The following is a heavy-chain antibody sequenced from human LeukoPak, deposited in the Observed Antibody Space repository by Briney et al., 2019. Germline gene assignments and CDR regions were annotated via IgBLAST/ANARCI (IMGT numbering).Heavy chain of an antibody. V-gene: IGHV4-59*08. J-gene: IGHJ4*02. Sequence: SETRSLTCTVSGGSISSYYWSWIRQTPGKGLEWTGDSYYSGSTNYNPSLKSRVTIAVDTSKNQFSLKLSSVTAADTAVYYCARHTDIAALSSLNYWGQGTLVTVSS. CDR3: ARHTDIAALSSLNY. CDR2: SYYSGST. D-gene: IGHD6-13*01. CDR1: GGSISSYY.